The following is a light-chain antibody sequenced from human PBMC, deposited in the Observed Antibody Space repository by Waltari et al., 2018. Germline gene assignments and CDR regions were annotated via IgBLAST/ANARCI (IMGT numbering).Light chain of an antibody. CDR1: QSIGTY. CDR2: AAS. J-gene: IGKJ1*01. V-gene: IGKV1-39*01. Sequence: DIQMTQSPSSLSASVGDRVTITCRACQSIGTYLKWYQHKPVRAPELLIYAASTLKGGVPSRFSGSGAETHFTLAISSLQREDFATYYCQQSYTTPRTFGQGTKVEIK. CDR3: QQSYTTPRT.